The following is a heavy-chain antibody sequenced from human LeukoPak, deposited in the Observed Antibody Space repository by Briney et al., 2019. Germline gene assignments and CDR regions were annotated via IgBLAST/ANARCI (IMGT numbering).Heavy chain of an antibody. CDR3: ARRSRVAVPGILCFDP. CDR2: INHSGST. D-gene: IGHD6-19*01. Sequence: PSETLSLTSAVYGGSFNDYFWTWIRQPPGEGLEWIGEINHSGSTNYNPSLKSRVTISVDTSKNHFSLKLSSVTAADTAVYYCARRSRVAVPGILCFDPWGQGTLVTVSS. J-gene: IGHJ5*02. CDR1: GGSFNDYF. V-gene: IGHV4-34*01.